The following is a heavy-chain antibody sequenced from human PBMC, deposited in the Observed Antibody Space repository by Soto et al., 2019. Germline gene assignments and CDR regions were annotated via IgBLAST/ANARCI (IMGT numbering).Heavy chain of an antibody. CDR1: GGSVSSGSYY. CDR3: AKSVYNWNDGFFDY. V-gene: IGHV4-61*01. J-gene: IGHJ4*02. D-gene: IGHD1-1*01. Sequence: SETLSLTCTVSGGSVSSGSYYWSWIRQPPGKGLEWIGYIYYSGSTNYNPSLKSRVTISVDTSKNTLYLQMNSLRAEDTAVYYCAKSVYNWNDGFFDYWGQGTLVTVPQ. CDR2: IYYSGST.